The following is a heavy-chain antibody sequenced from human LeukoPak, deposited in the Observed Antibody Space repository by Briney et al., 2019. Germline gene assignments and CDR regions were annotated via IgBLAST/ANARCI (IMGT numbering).Heavy chain of an antibody. J-gene: IGHJ4*02. CDR3: AGGYYDSSGYYGFYYFDY. CDR2: MNPNSGNT. CDR1: GYTFTSYD. D-gene: IGHD3-22*01. Sequence: ASVKVSCKASGYTFTSYDINWVRQATGQGLEWMGWMNPNSGNTGYAQKFQGRVTMTRNTSISTAYMELSRLRSEDTAVYYCAGGYYDSSGYYGFYYFDYWGQGTLVTVSS. V-gene: IGHV1-8*01.